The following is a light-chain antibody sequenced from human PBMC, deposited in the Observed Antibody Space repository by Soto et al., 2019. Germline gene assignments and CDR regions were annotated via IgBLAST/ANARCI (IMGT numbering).Light chain of an antibody. V-gene: IGKV3-20*01. Sequence: EIVLTQSPGTLSLSPGDKATLSCRASQSLSSDSLAWYQHKPGQAPRLLIYGASRRATDIPHRFCGSGSGTDFALTITRPEPTDFAVYVCQQYDSFPRTFGRGTKVEIQ. J-gene: IGKJ1*01. CDR2: GAS. CDR1: QSLSSDS. CDR3: QQYDSFPRT.